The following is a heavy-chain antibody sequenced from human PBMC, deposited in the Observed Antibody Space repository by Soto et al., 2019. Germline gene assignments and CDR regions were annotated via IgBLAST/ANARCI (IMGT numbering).Heavy chain of an antibody. CDR1: GGSFSGYY. CDR2: INHSGST. J-gene: IGHJ5*02. Sequence: SETLSLTCAVYGGSFSGYYWSWIRQPPGKGLEWIGEINHSGSTNYNPSLKSRVTISVDTSKKQFSLKLRSVTAADTAVYYCVRDGTKTLRDWFDPWGQGISVTVSS. V-gene: IGHV4-34*01. CDR3: VRDGTKTLRDWFDP. D-gene: IGHD1-1*01.